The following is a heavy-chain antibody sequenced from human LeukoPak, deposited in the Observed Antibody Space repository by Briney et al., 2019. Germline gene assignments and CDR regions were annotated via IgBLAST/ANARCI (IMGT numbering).Heavy chain of an antibody. Sequence: SETLSLTCTVSGGSISSGGYYWIWIRQHPGKGLDWIGYSYYSRTTYYNPSLKSLVTISVDSSKNQFPLKLSCVPAADTSVYYCARDSRGYSSSSGLDYWGQGTLVTVSS. D-gene: IGHD6-6*01. CDR2: SYYSRTT. J-gene: IGHJ4*02. CDR3: ARDSRGYSSSSGLDY. V-gene: IGHV4-31*01. CDR1: GGSISSGGYY.